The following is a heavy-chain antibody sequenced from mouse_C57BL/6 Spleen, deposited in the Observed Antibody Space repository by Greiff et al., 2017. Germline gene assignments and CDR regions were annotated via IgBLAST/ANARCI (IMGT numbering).Heavy chain of an antibody. J-gene: IGHJ4*01. V-gene: IGHV1-69*01. D-gene: IGHD1-1*01. CDR2: IDPSDSYT. CDR3: ARAAHYYGTTYYAMDY. Sequence: QVQLQQPGAELVMPGASVKLSCKASGYTFTSYWMHWVKQRPGQGLEWIGEIDPSDSYTNYNQKFKGKSTLTVDKSSSTAYMQLSSLTSGDSAVYYCARAAHYYGTTYYAMDYWGQGTSVTVSS. CDR1: GYTFTSYW.